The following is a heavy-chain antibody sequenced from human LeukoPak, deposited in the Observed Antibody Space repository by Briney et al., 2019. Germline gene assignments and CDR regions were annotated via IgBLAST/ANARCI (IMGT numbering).Heavy chain of an antibody. J-gene: IGHJ1*01. CDR3: ARGPYSSGWYPVGYFQH. Sequence: SETLSFTCAVYGGSFSGYYWSWIRQPPGKGLEWIGEINHSGSTNYNPSLKSRVTISVDTSKNQFSLKLSSVTAADTAVYYCARGPYSSGWYPVGYFQHWGQGTLVTVSS. V-gene: IGHV4-34*01. CDR1: GGSFSGYY. D-gene: IGHD6-19*01. CDR2: INHSGST.